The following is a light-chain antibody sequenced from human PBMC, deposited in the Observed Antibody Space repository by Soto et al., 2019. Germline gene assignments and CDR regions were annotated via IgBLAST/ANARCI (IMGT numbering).Light chain of an antibody. CDR2: DVS. J-gene: IGLJ3*02. Sequence: QSALTQPRSVSGSPGQSVTISCTGTTSDVGAYNYVSWYQHHPGKAPKVLIYDVSKWPSGVPDRFSGSKSGNTASLTISGLQAEDEADYYCCSYAGSYTWVFGGGTKVTVL. CDR3: CSYAGSYTWV. V-gene: IGLV2-11*01. CDR1: TSDVGAYNY.